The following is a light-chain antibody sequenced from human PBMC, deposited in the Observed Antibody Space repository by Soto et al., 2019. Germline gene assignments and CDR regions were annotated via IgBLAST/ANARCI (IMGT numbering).Light chain of an antibody. V-gene: IGLV1-40*01. Sequence: QSVLTQPPSVSGAPGQRVTISCTGSSSNIGAGYDVHWYQQLPGTAPKLLIYGSINRPSGVPDRFSGSKSGTSASLAITGLQAEDEADYYCQSYDSSLSAQVFGGGTKLTVL. CDR3: QSYDSSLSAQV. CDR1: SSNIGAGYD. J-gene: IGLJ2*01. CDR2: GSI.